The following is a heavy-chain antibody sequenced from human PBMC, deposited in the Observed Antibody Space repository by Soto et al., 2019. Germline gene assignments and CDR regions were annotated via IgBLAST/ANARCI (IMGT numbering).Heavy chain of an antibody. D-gene: IGHD3-10*01. CDR1: GYTFTSYY. Sequence: ASVKVSCKAPGYTFTSYYMHWVRQAPGQGLEWMGIINPSGGSTIYAQKFQGRVTMTRDTSTSTVYMELSSLRSEDTAVYYCARDRTSGHYYYYGMDVWGQGTTVTVSS. CDR3: ARDRTSGHYYYYGMDV. CDR2: INPSGGST. V-gene: IGHV1-46*01. J-gene: IGHJ6*02.